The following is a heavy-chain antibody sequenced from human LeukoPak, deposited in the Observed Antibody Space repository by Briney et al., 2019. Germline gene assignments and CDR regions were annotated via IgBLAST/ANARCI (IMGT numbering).Heavy chain of an antibody. D-gene: IGHD1-26*01. V-gene: IGHV3-33*01. CDR2: IWYDGSNK. CDR1: GFTFSSYD. CDR3: ARSGSRDAFDI. J-gene: IGHJ3*02. Sequence: QPGRSLRLSCAASGFTFSSYDMNWVRQAPGKGLEWVALIWYDGSNKYYIDSVKGRFTISRDSSKNTLYLQMNSLRAEDTAVYYCARSGSRDAFDIWGQGTMVTVSS.